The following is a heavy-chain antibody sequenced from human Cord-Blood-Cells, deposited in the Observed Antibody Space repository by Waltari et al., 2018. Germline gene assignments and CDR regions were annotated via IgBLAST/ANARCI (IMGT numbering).Heavy chain of an antibody. J-gene: IGHJ4*02. CDR2: ISYDGSNK. Sequence: QVQLVESGGGVVQPGRSLRLSCAASGFTFSSYGMHWVRQAPGKGLEWVAVISYDGSNKYYADSVKGRFTISRDNSKNTLYLQMNSLRAEDMAVYYCGRYFDWLFDYWGQGTLVTVSS. CDR3: GRYFDWLFDY. CDR1: GFTFSSYG. V-gene: IGHV3-30*03. D-gene: IGHD3-9*01.